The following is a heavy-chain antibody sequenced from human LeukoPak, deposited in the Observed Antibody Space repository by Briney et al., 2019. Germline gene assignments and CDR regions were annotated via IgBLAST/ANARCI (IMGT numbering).Heavy chain of an antibody. CDR2: ISGSSGTI. J-gene: IGHJ6*03. CDR1: GFTFSSYS. D-gene: IGHD3-16*01. CDR3: ARRSEFGVLYYMDI. V-gene: IGHV3-48*01. Sequence: GGSLRLSCVASGFTFSSYSMNWVRQAPGKGLEWVSYISGSSGTIYYADSMKGRFTISRDNAKNSLYLQINSLRAEDMAVYYCARRSEFGVLYYMDIWGKGTTVTVSS.